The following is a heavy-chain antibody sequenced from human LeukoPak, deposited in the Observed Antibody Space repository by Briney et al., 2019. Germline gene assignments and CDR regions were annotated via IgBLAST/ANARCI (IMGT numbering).Heavy chain of an antibody. CDR2: ISGSGGST. Sequence: GGSLRLSCAASGFTFSSYAMSWVRQAPGKGLEWVSAISGSGGSTYYADSVKGRFTISRDNSKNTLYLQMNSLRAEDTALYYCARDDDAERSALDAFDIWGQGTMVTVSS. D-gene: IGHD3-3*01. CDR3: ARDDDAERSALDAFDI. J-gene: IGHJ3*02. V-gene: IGHV3-23*01. CDR1: GFTFSSYA.